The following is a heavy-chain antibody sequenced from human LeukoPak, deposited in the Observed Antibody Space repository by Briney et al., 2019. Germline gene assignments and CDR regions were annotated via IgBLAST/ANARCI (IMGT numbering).Heavy chain of an antibody. J-gene: IGHJ6*03. V-gene: IGHV3-48*04. Sequence: GGSLRLSCAASGFTFSSYTMNWVRQAPGKGLEWVSYISSSGGTIYYADSVKGRFTISRDNAKNSLFLQMNSPRVEDTAVYYCARVGTSSNYYYYMDVWGKGTTVTVSS. CDR1: GFTFSSYT. CDR3: ARVGTSSNYYYYMDV. D-gene: IGHD1-1*01. CDR2: ISSSGGTI.